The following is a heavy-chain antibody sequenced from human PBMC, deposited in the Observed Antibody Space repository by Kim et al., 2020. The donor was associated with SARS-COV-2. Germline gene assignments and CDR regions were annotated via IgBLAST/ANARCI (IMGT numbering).Heavy chain of an antibody. D-gene: IGHD3-10*01. Sequence: ADSVKGRCTISRDNAKTTLYLQMNSLRAGDTAVYYCARHRGGWINWYLDLWGRGTLVTVSS. V-gene: IGHV3-23*01. J-gene: IGHJ2*01. CDR3: ARHRGGWINWYLDL.